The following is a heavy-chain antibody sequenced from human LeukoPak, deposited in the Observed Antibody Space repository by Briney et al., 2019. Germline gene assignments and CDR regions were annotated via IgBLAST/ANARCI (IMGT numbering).Heavy chain of an antibody. CDR2: IKQDGSEK. V-gene: IGHV3-7*01. CDR3: AKDLLGQWPTVFDY. J-gene: IGHJ4*02. CDR1: GFTFSSYW. D-gene: IGHD6-19*01. Sequence: PGGSLRLSCAASGFTFSSYWMTWVRQAPGKGLERVANIKQDGSEKYYVDSVKGRFTISRDNAKNSLYLQMNSRRAEDTAVYYCAKDLLGQWPTVFDYWGQGTLVTVSS.